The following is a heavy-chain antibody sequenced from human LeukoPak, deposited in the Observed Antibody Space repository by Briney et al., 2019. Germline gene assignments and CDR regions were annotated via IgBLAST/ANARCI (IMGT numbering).Heavy chain of an antibody. Sequence: PSETLSLTCYVPGGSISSYYWSWIRQTPGKGLDWIGHIHYSGSTNYKPSLKSRVTISLDASKNQVSLKLSSVTAADTAVYYCARGGSYFYAMDVWGHGTTVTVSS. CDR2: IHYSGST. J-gene: IGHJ6*02. V-gene: IGHV4-59*01. CDR3: ARGGSYFYAMDV. CDR1: GGSISSYY.